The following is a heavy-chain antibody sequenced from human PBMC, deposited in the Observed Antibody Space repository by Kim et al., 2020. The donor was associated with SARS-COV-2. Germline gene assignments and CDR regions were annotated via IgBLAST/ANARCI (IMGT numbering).Heavy chain of an antibody. CDR1: GFTFSSYA. V-gene: IGHV3-30*04. CDR3: ATPRDHYSSGWSSSFDY. J-gene: IGHJ4*01. D-gene: IGHD6-19*01. CDR2: ISYDGSNK. Sequence: GGSLRLSCAASGFTFSSYAMHWVRQAPGKGLEWVAVISYDGSNKYYVDSVKGRFTISRDNSKNTLYLQMNSLRAEDTAVYYCATPRDHYSSGWSSSFDY.